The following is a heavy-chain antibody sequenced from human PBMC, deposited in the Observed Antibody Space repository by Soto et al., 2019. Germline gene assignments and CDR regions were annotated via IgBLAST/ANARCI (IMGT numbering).Heavy chain of an antibody. J-gene: IGHJ3*02. CDR3: ARNLRYFDWLLYDDAFDI. V-gene: IGHV4-59*08. D-gene: IGHD3-9*01. CDR1: GGSISSYY. Sequence: PSETLSLTCTVSGGSISSYYLSWIRQPPGKGLEWIGYIYYSGSTNYNPSLKSRVTISVDTSKNQFSLKLSSVTAADTAVYYCARNLRYFDWLLYDDAFDIWGQGTMVTVSS. CDR2: IYYSGST.